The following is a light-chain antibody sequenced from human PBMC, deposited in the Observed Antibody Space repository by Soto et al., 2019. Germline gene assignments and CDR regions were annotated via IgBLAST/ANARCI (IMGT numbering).Light chain of an antibody. CDR1: QSVSSN. CDR2: GAS. J-gene: IGKJ1*01. V-gene: IGKV3-15*01. Sequence: RKSPGTVSLTPKERATLSCSASQSVSSNLAWYQQKPGQAPRLLIYGASTRATGIPARFSGSGSGTEFTLTISSLQSEDFAVYDCQQYNNLPRWPFAQGTNVDI. CDR3: QQYNNLPRWP.